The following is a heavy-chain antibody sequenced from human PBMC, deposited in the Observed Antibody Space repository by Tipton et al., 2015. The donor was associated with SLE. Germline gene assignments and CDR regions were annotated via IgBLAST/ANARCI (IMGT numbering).Heavy chain of an antibody. D-gene: IGHD6-19*01. CDR1: GFTFGEYA. CDR3: TRGQYYFDY. CDR2: IRGKPYGTT. J-gene: IGHJ4*02. V-gene: IGHV3-49*04. Sequence: SLRLSCETSGFTFGEYAMTWVRQAPGKGLEWVGFIRGKPYGTTEYAASVKGRMTISRDDFQSITYLQINSLKTEDTAGYYCTRGQYYFDYWGQGTLATVSS.